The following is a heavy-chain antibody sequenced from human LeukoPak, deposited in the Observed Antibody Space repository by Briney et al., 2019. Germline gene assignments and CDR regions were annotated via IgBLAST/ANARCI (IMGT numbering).Heavy chain of an antibody. Sequence: GGSLRLSCAASGFTFSSYSMNWVRQAPGKGLEWVSSISSSSSYIYYADSVKGRFTISRDNSKNTLYLQMNSLRAEDTAVYYCAKDTGYDILTGYPFDYWGQGTLVTVSS. CDR1: GFTFSSYS. V-gene: IGHV3-21*01. D-gene: IGHD3-9*01. J-gene: IGHJ4*02. CDR2: ISSSSSYI. CDR3: AKDTGYDILTGYPFDY.